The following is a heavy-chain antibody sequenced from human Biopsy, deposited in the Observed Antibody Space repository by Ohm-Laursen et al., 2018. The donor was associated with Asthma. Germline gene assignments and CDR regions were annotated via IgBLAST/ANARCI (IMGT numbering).Heavy chain of an antibody. V-gene: IGHV1-18*01. J-gene: IGHJ6*02. CDR2: ISVYNGNT. D-gene: IGHD3-10*01. Sequence: ASVKVSCKASGYTSNSAGITWVRQAPGQGLEWMEWISVYNGNTKVAQKLQDRVTMITDTSTSTAYMELRSLRSDDTAVYFCARAVDYSHYYGIDVWGQGTTVTVS. CDR3: ARAVDYSHYYGIDV. CDR1: GYTSNSAG.